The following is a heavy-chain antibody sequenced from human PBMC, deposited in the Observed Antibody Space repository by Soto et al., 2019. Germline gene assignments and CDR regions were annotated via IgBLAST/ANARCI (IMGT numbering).Heavy chain of an antibody. Sequence: EVQLVESGGGLVKPGGSLRLSCVGSGFTFSSYGLHWVRQARGKGLEWVSSISSRSSYIYYADSVKGRFTISRDNAKRSLFLQMNTLRAQDTAMYYCASGWQLKDYYAMDVWGQGTTVTVSS. CDR2: ISSRSSYI. CDR3: ASGWQLKDYYAMDV. CDR1: GFTFSSYG. J-gene: IGHJ6*02. V-gene: IGHV3-21*01. D-gene: IGHD1-1*01.